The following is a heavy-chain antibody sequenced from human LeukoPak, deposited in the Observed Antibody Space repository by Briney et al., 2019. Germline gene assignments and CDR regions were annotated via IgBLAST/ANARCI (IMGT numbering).Heavy chain of an antibody. CDR3: AKAASSSWPSYYYGMDV. J-gene: IGHJ6*02. CDR2: ITGSGGNT. Sequence: GGSLRLSCSASGFTFSTYWMSWVRQAPGKGLEWVSVITGSGGNTYYADSVKGRFTISKDNSKNTVYLQMSSLRVDDTAVYYCAKAASSSWPSYYYGMDVWGQGTTVTVSS. D-gene: IGHD6-13*01. CDR1: GFTFSTYW. V-gene: IGHV3-23*01.